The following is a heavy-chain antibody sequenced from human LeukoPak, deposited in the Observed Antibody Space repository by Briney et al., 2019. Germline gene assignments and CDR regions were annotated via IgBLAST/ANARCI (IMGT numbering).Heavy chain of an antibody. CDR1: GGSISTDNCY. CDR2: IYYSGST. CDR3: ARDWSGSGMDV. D-gene: IGHD3/OR15-3a*01. J-gene: IGHJ6*02. V-gene: IGHV4-61*01. Sequence: SETLSLTCTVSGGSISTDNCYWGWIRQPPGKGLEWIGYIYYSGSTNYNPSLKSRVTISVDTSKNQFSLKLSSVTAADTAVYYCARDWSGSGMDVWGQGTTVTVSS.